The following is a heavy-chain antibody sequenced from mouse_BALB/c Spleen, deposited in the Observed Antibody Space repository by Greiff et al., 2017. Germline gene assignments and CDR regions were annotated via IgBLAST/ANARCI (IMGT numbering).Heavy chain of an antibody. V-gene: IGHV5-17*02. CDR1: GFTFSSFG. Sequence: VQLQQSGGGLVQPGGSRKLSCAASGFTFSSFGMHWVRQAPEKGLEWVAYISSGSSTIYYADTVKGRFTISRDNPKNTLFLQMTSLRSEDTAMYYCARSYGNLYYFDYWGQGTTLTVSS. D-gene: IGHD2-1*01. CDR3: ARSYGNLYYFDY. J-gene: IGHJ2*01. CDR2: ISSGSSTI.